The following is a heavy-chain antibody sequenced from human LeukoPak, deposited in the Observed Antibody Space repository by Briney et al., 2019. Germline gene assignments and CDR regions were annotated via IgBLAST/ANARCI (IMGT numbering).Heavy chain of an antibody. Sequence: RASVKVSCKASGYTFTGYYMHWVRQAPGQGLEWMGWINPNSGGTNYAQKFQGRVTMTRDTSISTAYMELSRLRSDDTAVYYCARVGRGIQLWSYGGPRDYYYYMDVWGKGTTVTVSS. CDR3: ARVGRGIQLWSYGGPRDYYYYMDV. D-gene: IGHD5-18*01. CDR2: INPNSGGT. V-gene: IGHV1-2*02. CDR1: GYTFTGYY. J-gene: IGHJ6*03.